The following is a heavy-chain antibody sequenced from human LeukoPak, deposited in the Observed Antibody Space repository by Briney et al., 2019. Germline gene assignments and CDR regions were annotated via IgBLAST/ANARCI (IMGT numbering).Heavy chain of an antibody. CDR1: GFIFRKYA. Sequence: GGSLRLSCAASGFIFRKYAMSWVRQAPGKGLEWVSAISGSGGSTYYADSVKGRFTISRDNSKNTLYLQMNSPRAEDTAVYYCAKDSYYYGSGSFFDYWGQGTLVTVSS. J-gene: IGHJ4*02. CDR3: AKDSYYYGSGSFFDY. V-gene: IGHV3-23*01. CDR2: ISGSGGST. D-gene: IGHD3-10*01.